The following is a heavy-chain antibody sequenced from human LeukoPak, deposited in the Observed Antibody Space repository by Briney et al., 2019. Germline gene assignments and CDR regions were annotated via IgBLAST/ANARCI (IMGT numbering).Heavy chain of an antibody. CDR1: GFAFSFSA. CDR2: INANAINT. CDR3: ARPISGGLAVTADWFDS. D-gene: IGHD6-19*01. J-gene: IGHJ5*01. Sequence: GGSLRLSCEASGFAFSFSAMTWVRQAPGTGLEWVSNINANAINTYYADSVKGRFTISRDNSKSTLYLQLNSLRAENTAVYYCARPISGGLAVTADWFDSWGQGTLVIVS. V-gene: IGHV3-23*01.